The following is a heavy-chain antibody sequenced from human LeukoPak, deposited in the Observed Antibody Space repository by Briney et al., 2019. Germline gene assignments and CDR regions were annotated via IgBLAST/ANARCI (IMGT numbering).Heavy chain of an antibody. CDR2: TRGSGGST. CDR3: AKGYTYYYDSSGYSPNFDY. J-gene: IGHJ4*02. D-gene: IGHD3-22*01. Sequence: GGSLRLSCAASGFTFSSYSMNWVRQAPGKGLQWVSGTRGSGGSTYYADSVKGRFTISRDNSKNTLYLQMNSLRAEDTAVCYCAKGYTYYYDSSGYSPNFDYWGQGTLVTVSS. CDR1: GFTFSSYS. V-gene: IGHV3-23*01.